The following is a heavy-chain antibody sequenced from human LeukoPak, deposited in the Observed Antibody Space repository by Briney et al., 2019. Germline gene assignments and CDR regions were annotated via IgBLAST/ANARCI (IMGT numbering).Heavy chain of an antibody. J-gene: IGHJ3*02. CDR2: ISSSSSYI. Sequence: GGSLRLSCAASGFTFSSCSMNWVRQAPGKGLEWVSSISSSSSYIYYADSVKGRFTISRDNAKNSLYLQMNSLRAEDTAVYYCARMGDPNDAFDIWGQGAMVTVSS. CDR3: ARMGDPNDAFDI. D-gene: IGHD3-16*01. V-gene: IGHV3-21*01. CDR1: GFTFSSCS.